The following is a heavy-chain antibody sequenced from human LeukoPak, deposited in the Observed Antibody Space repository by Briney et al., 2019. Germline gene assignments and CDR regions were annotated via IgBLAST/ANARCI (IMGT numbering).Heavy chain of an antibody. CDR2: IDHSRRT. CDR3: ARGVYIAAAQYGY. J-gene: IGHJ4*02. D-gene: IGHD6-13*01. CDR1: GGSFSGYY. V-gene: IGHV4-34*01. Sequence: PSETLSLTCAVYGGSFSGYYWSWIRQPPGKGLEWIGEIDHSRRTNSNPSLKSRVTISIDMSKNQFSLRLSSVTAADTAVYYCARGVYIAAAQYGYWGQGTLVTVSS.